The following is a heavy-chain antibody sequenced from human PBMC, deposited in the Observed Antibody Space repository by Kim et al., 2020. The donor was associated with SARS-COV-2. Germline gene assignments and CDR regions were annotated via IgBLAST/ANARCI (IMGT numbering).Heavy chain of an antibody. V-gene: IGHV1-69*13. D-gene: IGHD3-22*01. CDR3: ARDPKYYDSSGYPYDAFDI. Sequence: SVKVSCKASGGTFSSYAISWVRQAPGQGLEWMGGIIPIFGTANYAQKFQGRVTITADESTSTAYMELSSLRSEDTAVYYCARDPKYYDSSGYPYDAFDIWGQGTMVTVSS. CDR1: GGTFSSYA. J-gene: IGHJ3*02. CDR2: IIPIFGTA.